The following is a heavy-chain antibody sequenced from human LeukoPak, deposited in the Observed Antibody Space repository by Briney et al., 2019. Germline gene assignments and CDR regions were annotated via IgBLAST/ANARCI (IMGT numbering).Heavy chain of an antibody. Sequence: SETLSLTCTVSGGSLRSNGYYWGWLRHPPVNGLEWMGSIDYSVSTSYTPSLKSRVTIPVDTSQNQFSLKLKAVTPAPSPEYYCARNASTMIVPGGWFDPWGQGTLVTVSS. CDR3: ARNASTMIVPGGWFDP. CDR1: GGSLRSNGYY. V-gene: IGHV4-39*01. D-gene: IGHD3-22*01. J-gene: IGHJ5*02. CDR2: IDYSVST.